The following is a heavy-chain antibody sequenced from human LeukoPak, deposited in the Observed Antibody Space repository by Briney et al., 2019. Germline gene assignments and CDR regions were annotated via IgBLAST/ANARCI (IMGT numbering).Heavy chain of an antibody. CDR1: GYTFTGYY. CDR3: ARDRFGGTTVH. D-gene: IGHD4-11*01. V-gene: IGHV1-2*02. CDR2: IDPNSGGT. Sequence: ASVKVSCKASGYTFTGYYIHWARLAPGQGPEWMGWIDPNSGGTNYAQKFQGRVTMTRDTSINTAYMELSSLKSADTAVYFCARDRFGGTTVHWGQGTLVTVSS. J-gene: IGHJ4*02.